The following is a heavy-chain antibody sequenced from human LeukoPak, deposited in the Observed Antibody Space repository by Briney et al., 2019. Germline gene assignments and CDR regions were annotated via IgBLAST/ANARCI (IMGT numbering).Heavy chain of an antibody. D-gene: IGHD6-13*01. Sequence: PGGSLRLSCAASGFTFSSYSMNWVRQAPGKGLEWVLSISSSSSYIYYADSVKGRFTISRDNAKNSLYLQMNSRRAEDTAVYYCARMEGYSSSWYDDYWGQGTLVTASS. CDR3: ARMEGYSSSWYDDY. J-gene: IGHJ4*02. V-gene: IGHV3-21*01. CDR1: GFTFSSYS. CDR2: ISSSSSYI.